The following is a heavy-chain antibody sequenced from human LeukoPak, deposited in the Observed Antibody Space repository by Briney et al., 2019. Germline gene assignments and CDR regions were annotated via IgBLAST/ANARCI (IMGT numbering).Heavy chain of an antibody. CDR3: AKDVDCSGANCFSSYYGMDV. J-gene: IGHJ6*02. Sequence: GGSLRLSCAASGFTFSNYAMRWVRQAPGKGLEWVSTIGATTYYADSVRGRFTISRDNSKNTLFLQMNTLRAEDTAIYYCAKDVDCSGANCFSSYYGMDVWGQGTAVTVSS. D-gene: IGHD2-15*01. V-gene: IGHV3-23*01. CDR1: GFTFSNYA. CDR2: IGATT.